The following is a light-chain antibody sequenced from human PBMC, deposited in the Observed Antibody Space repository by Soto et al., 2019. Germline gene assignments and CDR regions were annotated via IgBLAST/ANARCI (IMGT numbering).Light chain of an antibody. J-gene: IGKJ5*01. CDR3: QQRTNSTPA. CDR2: DAS. CDR1: ETVSSY. V-gene: IGKV3-11*01. Sequence: DIVLTQSPVTRSLSAGDRATLSCRASETVSSYLLWYQQKPGQDPMLLIYDASERATGIPARFSGNGSGTDFTLTVSSLQREDFAAYDRQQRTNSTPAIGQGTRLEIK.